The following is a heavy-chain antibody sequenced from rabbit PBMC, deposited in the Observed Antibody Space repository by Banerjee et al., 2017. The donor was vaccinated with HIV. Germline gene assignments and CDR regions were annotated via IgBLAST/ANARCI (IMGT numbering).Heavy chain of an antibody. CDR1: GFDFSTYY. J-gene: IGHJ4*01. Sequence: QLKETGGGLVQPGGSLTLSCKASGFDFSTYYMSWVRQAPGKGLEWIGIIYAGKGRTYYASWVNGRFTISSDNAQNTVDLQMNSLTAADTATYFCAREHTYADYGDFNLWGPGTLVTVS. V-gene: IGHV1S7*01. CDR3: AREHTYADYGDFNL. CDR2: IYAGKGRT. D-gene: IGHD2-1*01.